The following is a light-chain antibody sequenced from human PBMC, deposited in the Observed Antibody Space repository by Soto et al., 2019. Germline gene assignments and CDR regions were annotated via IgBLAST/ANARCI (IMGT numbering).Light chain of an antibody. Sequence: EVVMTQSPASLSVSPGDRATLSCRASQNIRTNLAWYQQKVGQAPRLLIYGSSTRASGIPARFSGTGSGTEFTLTISSLQPDDFATYYCQHYNSYSEAFGQGTKVELK. V-gene: IGKV3-15*01. J-gene: IGKJ1*01. CDR3: QHYNSYSEA. CDR1: QNIRTN. CDR2: GSS.